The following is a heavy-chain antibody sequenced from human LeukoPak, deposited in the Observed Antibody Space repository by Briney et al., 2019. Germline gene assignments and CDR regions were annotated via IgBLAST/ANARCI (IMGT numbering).Heavy chain of an antibody. V-gene: IGHV3-30*02. CDR3: AKDPEYCSGGSCYGIDY. Sequence: GGSLRLSCAASGFTFSNYAMHWVRQAPGKGLEWVTFIRYDGSNKYYADSVKGRFTISRDNSKSTLYLQMNSLRPEDTAVYYCAKDPEYCSGGSCYGIDYWGQGTLVTVSS. J-gene: IGHJ4*02. D-gene: IGHD2-15*01. CDR2: IRYDGSNK. CDR1: GFTFSNYA.